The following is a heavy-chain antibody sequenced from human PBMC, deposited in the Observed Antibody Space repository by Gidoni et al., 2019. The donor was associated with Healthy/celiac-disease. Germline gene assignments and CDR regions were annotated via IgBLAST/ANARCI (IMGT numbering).Heavy chain of an antibody. CDR2: IYHSGST. D-gene: IGHD2-2*02. V-gene: IGHV4-30-2*01. Sequence: QLQLQESGSGLVKPSQTLSLTCAVSGGSISSGGYSWSWIRQPPGKGLEWIGYIYHSGSTYYNPSLKSRVTISVDRSKNQFSLKLSSVTAADTAVYYCARVSRCSSTSCYMVDPWGQGTLVTVSS. J-gene: IGHJ5*02. CDR3: ARVSRCSSTSCYMVDP. CDR1: GGSISSGGYS.